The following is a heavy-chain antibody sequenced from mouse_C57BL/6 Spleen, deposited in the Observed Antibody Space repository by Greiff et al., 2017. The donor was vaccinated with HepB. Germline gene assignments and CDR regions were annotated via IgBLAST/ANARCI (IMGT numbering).Heavy chain of an antibody. Sequence: EVQLVESGGGLVKPGGSLKLSCAASGFTFSDYGMHWVRQAPEKGLEWVAYISSGSSTIYYADTVKGRFTISRDNAKNTLFLQMTSLRSEDTAMYYCARTIYDGYYGFAYWGQGTLVTVSA. CDR1: GFTFSDYG. CDR2: ISSGSSTI. CDR3: ARTIYDGYYGFAY. J-gene: IGHJ3*01. D-gene: IGHD2-3*01. V-gene: IGHV5-17*01.